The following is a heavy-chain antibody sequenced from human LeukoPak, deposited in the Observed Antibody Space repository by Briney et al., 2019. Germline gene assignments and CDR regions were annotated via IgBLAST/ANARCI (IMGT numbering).Heavy chain of an antibody. Sequence: GESLKISCKGSGYSFTSYWIGWVRQMPGKGLEWMGIIYPGDSDTRYSPSFQGQVTISADKSISTAYLQWSSLKASDTAMYYCARSRDYGVYEVSFAFDIWGQGTMVTVSS. J-gene: IGHJ3*02. D-gene: IGHD4-17*01. CDR2: IYPGDSDT. CDR3: ARSRDYGVYEVSFAFDI. V-gene: IGHV5-51*01. CDR1: GYSFTSYW.